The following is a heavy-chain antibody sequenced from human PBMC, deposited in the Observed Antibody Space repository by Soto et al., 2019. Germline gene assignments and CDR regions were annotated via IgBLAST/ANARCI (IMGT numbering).Heavy chain of an antibody. CDR3: ARVPPGYFSGGSCYSGYFDY. J-gene: IGHJ4*02. Sequence: SETLSLTCTVSGGSISSYYWSWIRQPPGKGLEWIGYIYYSGSTNYNPSLKSRVTISVDTSKNQFSLKLSSVTAADTAVYYCARVPPGYFSGGSCYSGYFDYWGQGTLVTVSS. CDR1: GGSISSYY. CDR2: IYYSGST. D-gene: IGHD2-15*01. V-gene: IGHV4-59*01.